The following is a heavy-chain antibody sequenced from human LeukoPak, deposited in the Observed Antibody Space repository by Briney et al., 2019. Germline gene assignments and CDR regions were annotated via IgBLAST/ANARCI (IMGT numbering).Heavy chain of an antibody. J-gene: IGHJ4*02. D-gene: IGHD6-19*01. CDR3: ARALSIAVAGTAFDY. V-gene: IGHV4-59*08. Sequence: SETLSLTCTVSGGSISSYYWSWIRQPPGKGLEWIGYIYYSGSTNYNPCLKSRVTISVDTSKNQFSLKLSSVTAADTAVYYCARALSIAVAGTAFDYWGQGTLVTVSS. CDR1: GGSISSYY. CDR2: IYYSGST.